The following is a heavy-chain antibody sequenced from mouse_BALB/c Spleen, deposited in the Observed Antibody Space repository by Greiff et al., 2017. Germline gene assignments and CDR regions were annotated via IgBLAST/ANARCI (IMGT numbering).Heavy chain of an antibody. V-gene: IGHV1-69*01. Sequence: QVQLQQPGAELVMPGASVKMSCKASGYTFTDYWMHWVKQRPGQGLEWIGAIDTSDSYTSYNQKFKGKATLTVDESASTAYMQLSSLTSEDSAVYYWARCYRDYDKGDYYAMDYWGQGTSVTVSS. J-gene: IGHJ4*01. D-gene: IGHD2-4*01. CDR3: ARCYRDYDKGDYYAMDY. CDR1: GYTFTDYW. CDR2: IDTSDSYT.